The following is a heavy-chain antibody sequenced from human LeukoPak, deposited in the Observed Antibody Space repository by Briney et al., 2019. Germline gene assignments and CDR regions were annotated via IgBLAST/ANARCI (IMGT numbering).Heavy chain of an antibody. D-gene: IGHD6-13*01. CDR1: GGSISSSSYY. Sequence: SETLSLTCTVSGGSISSSSYYWGWIRQPPGKGVVWIGSIYYSGSTYYNPSLKSRVTISVDTSKNQFSLKLSSVTAADTAVYYCARHDPIAEYFQHWGQGTLVTVSS. CDR3: ARHDPIAEYFQH. CDR2: IYYSGST. J-gene: IGHJ1*01. V-gene: IGHV4-39*01.